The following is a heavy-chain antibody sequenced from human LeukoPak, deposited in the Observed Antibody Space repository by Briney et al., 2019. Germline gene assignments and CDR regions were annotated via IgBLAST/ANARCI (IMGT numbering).Heavy chain of an antibody. CDR2: ISSSSSYI. J-gene: IGHJ6*03. V-gene: IGHV3-21*01. CDR1: GFTFSSYS. CDR3: AKGGPYSSSYEEGSYYYYYMDV. D-gene: IGHD6-6*01. Sequence: GGSLRLSCAASGFTFSSYSMNWVRQAPGKGLEWVSSISSSSSYIYYADSVKGRFTISRDNAKNSLYLQMNSLRAEDMAVYYCAKGGPYSSSYEEGSYYYYYMDVWGKGTTVTVSS.